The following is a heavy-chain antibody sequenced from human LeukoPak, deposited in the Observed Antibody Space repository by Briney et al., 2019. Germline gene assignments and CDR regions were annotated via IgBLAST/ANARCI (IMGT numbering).Heavy chain of an antibody. J-gene: IGHJ4*02. V-gene: IGHV3-49*03. CDR2: IRSKAYGGTK. CDR1: GFTFGDCA. Sequence: GRSLRLSCTATGFTFGDCAMSWFRQAPGKGLEWVGFIRSKAYGGTKEYAASMKGRFTVSRDDSKSIAHLQMNSLKTEDTAVYYCTRSYYDSSGYYKYWGQGTLVTVSS. D-gene: IGHD3-22*01. CDR3: TRSYYDSSGYYKY.